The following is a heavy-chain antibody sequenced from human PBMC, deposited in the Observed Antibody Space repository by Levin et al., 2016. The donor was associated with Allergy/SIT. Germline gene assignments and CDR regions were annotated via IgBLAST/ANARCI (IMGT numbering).Heavy chain of an antibody. CDR2: IYTSGTT. J-gene: IGHJ6*02. CDR1: GGSIGNYY. CDR3: ARGGDTLYYYGMDV. D-gene: IGHD3-10*01. V-gene: IGHV4-4*07. Sequence: SETLSLTCTVSGGSIGNYYWSWIRQPAGKRPEWIGRIYTSGTTNYNPSLKSRVTMSLDTSKNQFSLILSSATAADTAVYYCARGGDTLYYYGMDVWGQGTTVTVSS.